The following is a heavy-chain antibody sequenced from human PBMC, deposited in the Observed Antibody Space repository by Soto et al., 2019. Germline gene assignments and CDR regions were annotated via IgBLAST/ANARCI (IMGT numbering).Heavy chain of an antibody. Sequence: SETLSLTCTVSGGSIRSGGYYWSWVRQNPRKGLEWIGNIYYSGNTYYNPSLKSRLTISVDTSKNQFSLNLSSVTAADTAVYYCARDRLMATAGTARHYFGMDVWGQGTTVTVSS. V-gene: IGHV4-31*03. D-gene: IGHD5-18*01. CDR3: ARDRLMATAGTARHYFGMDV. CDR2: IYYSGNT. CDR1: GGSIRSGGYY. J-gene: IGHJ6*02.